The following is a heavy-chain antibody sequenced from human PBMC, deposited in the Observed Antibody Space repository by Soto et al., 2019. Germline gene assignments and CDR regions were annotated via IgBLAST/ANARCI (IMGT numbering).Heavy chain of an antibody. V-gene: IGHV4-59*01. CDR2: IYYSGST. J-gene: IGHJ5*02. CDR1: GGSISSYY. Sequence: PSETLSLTCTVSGGSISSYYWSWIRQPPEKGLDWIGYIYYSGSTNYNPSLKRRVTISVDTSKNQFSLKLSSVTAANTAVFYCARSITIIGVGPWFDPWGQRTLVTVSS. D-gene: IGHD3-3*01. CDR3: ARSITIIGVGPWFDP.